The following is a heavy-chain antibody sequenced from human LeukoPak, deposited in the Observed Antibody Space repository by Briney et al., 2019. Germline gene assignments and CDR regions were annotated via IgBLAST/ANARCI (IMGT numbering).Heavy chain of an antibody. D-gene: IGHD4-17*01. V-gene: IGHV4-59*12. J-gene: IGHJ4*02. Sequence: PSETLSLTRAVYGGSFSGYYWSWIRQRPGKGLEWIGYIYYSGSTYYNPSLKSRVTISVDTSKNQFSLKLSSVTAADTAVYYCASGLYGDYPFFDYWGQGTLVTVSS. CDR2: IYYSGST. CDR1: GGSFSGYY. CDR3: ASGLYGDYPFFDY.